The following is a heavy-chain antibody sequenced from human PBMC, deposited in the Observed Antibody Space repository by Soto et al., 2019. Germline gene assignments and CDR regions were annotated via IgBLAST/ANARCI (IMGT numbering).Heavy chain of an antibody. CDR3: ARDAAGGGRYGMDV. D-gene: IGHD1-26*01. J-gene: IGHJ6*02. Sequence: QGQLVQSGTEVKKPGAEVKVSCKAAGYKFNNCAINWARQAPGQGREWRGWISVYTGNTNSEEKHQGRVTMATDISTTTAYMERRSRRYDDTAVYYCARDAAGGGRYGMDVWGQGTTVTVSS. V-gene: IGHV1-18*01. CDR1: GYKFNNCA. CDR2: ISVYTGNT.